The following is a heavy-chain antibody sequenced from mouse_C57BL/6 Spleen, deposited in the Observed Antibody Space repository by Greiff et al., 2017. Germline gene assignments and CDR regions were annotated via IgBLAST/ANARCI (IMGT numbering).Heavy chain of an antibody. CDR1: GYTFTSYW. D-gene: IGHD2-3*01. J-gene: IGHJ4*01. CDR2: IHPSDSAT. CDR3: AMTNDGYPMDY. Sequence: QVQLQQPGAELVKPGASVKVSCKASGYTFTSYWMHWVKQRPGQGLEWIGRIHPSDSATNYNQKFQGKATLTVDKSSSPAYMQLSSLTSEDSAVYYWAMTNDGYPMDYGGQGTAVTVSS. V-gene: IGHV1-74*01.